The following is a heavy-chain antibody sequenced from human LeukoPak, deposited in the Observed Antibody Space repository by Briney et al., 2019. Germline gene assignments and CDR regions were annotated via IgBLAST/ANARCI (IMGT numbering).Heavy chain of an antibody. D-gene: IGHD3-22*01. CDR1: GGSISSSSYY. CDR3: ARGGHYYDSSPNAFDV. V-gene: IGHV4-39*07. J-gene: IGHJ3*01. Sequence: SETLSLTCTVSGGSISSSSYYWGWIRQPRGKGLEWIGNIYYSGSTNYNPSLKSRVTISVDTSKDQFSLKLSSVTAADTAVYYCARGGHYYDSSPNAFDVWGQGTMVTISS. CDR2: IYYSGST.